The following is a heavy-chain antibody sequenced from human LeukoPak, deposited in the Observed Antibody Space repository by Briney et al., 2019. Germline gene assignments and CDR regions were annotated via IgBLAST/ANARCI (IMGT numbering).Heavy chain of an antibody. D-gene: IGHD3-3*01. J-gene: IGHJ4*02. CDR3: ARDQYDTWSRRGNFDS. V-gene: IGHV3-7*03. CDR1: GFTFSNAY. Sequence: PGGSLRLSCAASGFTFSNAYMNWVRQAPGKGLEWVANIKLDGSEKNYVDSVKGRFTISRDNTKNSLYLQMNSLRVEDTAVFYCARDQYDTWSRRGNFDSWGQGTLVIVSS. CDR2: IKLDGSEK.